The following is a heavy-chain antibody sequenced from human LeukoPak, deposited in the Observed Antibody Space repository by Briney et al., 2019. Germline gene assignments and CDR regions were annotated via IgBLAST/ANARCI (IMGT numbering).Heavy chain of an antibody. CDR3: ARDPRYYYDSSGYRAGDAFDI. Sequence: GASVKVSCKASGYTFTGYYMHWVRQAPGQGLEWMGWINPNSGGTNYAQKFQGRVTMTRDTSISTAYMELSRLRSDDTAVYYCARDPRYYYDSSGYRAGDAFDIWGQGTMVTVSS. V-gene: IGHV1-2*02. D-gene: IGHD3-22*01. J-gene: IGHJ3*02. CDR1: GYTFTGYY. CDR2: INPNSGGT.